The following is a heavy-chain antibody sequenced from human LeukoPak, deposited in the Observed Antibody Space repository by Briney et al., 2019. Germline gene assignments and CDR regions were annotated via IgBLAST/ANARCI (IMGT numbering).Heavy chain of an antibody. V-gene: IGHV1-2*02. CDR3: ATYFLDTSARD. CDR1: GYTFTCYY. CDR2: INPNNGGT. J-gene: IGHJ4*02. Sequence: ASVEVSCKASGYTFTCYYMFWVRQAPGQGLEWMGWINPNNGGTNYAQKFQGRATMTSDTSSSAGYMELSSLRSDDTAVYYCATYFLDTSARDWGQGTLSPSPQ. D-gene: IGHD3-22*01.